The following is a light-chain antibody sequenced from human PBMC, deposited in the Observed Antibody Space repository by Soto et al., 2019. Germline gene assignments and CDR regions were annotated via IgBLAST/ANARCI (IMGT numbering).Light chain of an antibody. Sequence: DIVMTQSPLSLPVTPGEPASISCRSSQSLLHSNGYNYLDWYLQKPGQSPQLLIYLGSNRASGVPDRVRGSGSGTDFTLKISRAEAEDVGVYYCMQALRTPPFTFGPGTKVDIK. CDR3: MQALRTPPFT. CDR2: LGS. V-gene: IGKV2-28*01. CDR1: QSLLHSNGYNY. J-gene: IGKJ3*01.